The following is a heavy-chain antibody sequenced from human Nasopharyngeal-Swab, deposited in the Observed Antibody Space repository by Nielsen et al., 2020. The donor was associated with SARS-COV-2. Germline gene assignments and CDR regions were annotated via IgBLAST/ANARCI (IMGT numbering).Heavy chain of an antibody. CDR2: IFHSGTT. Sequence: SETLSLTCTVSGDPTSIGGYYWSWIRQNPGKGLEWIGYIFHSGTTYYNPSLQSRVIISVDTSKNQFSLTLNSVTAADTAIYHCARVTSNSFDSWGQGTLVSVSS. D-gene: IGHD4-23*01. CDR3: ARVTSNSFDS. CDR1: GDPTSIGGYY. J-gene: IGHJ5*01. V-gene: IGHV4-31*03.